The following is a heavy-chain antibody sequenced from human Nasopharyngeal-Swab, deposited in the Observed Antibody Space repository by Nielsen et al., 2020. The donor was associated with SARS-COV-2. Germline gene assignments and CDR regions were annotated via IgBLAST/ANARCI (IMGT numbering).Heavy chain of an antibody. V-gene: IGHV3-30-3*01. J-gene: IGHJ6*02. D-gene: IGHD3-10*01. CDR1: GFTIYSFA. CDR2: ISYDGNNK. CDR3: ARDVASGFGELFPLLRGLDI. Sequence: GGSLRLSCAASGFTIYSFAMHWVRQAPGKGLEWVAVISYDGNNKYYADSVKGRFTISRDNSKNTVYLQMNSLRPEDTAVYYCARDVASGFGELFPLLRGLDIWGHGTTVTVSS.